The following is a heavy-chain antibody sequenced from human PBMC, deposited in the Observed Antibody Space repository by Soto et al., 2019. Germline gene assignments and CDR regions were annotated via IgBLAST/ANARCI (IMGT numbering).Heavy chain of an antibody. V-gene: IGHV3-23*01. D-gene: IGHD6-13*01. CDR2: ISGSGGST. J-gene: IGHJ4*02. CDR3: AKDSGYSSSGDYFDY. CDR1: GFTFSSYA. Sequence: GGSLRLSCAASGFTFSSYAMSWVRQAPGKGLEWVSAISGSGGSTYYADSVKGRFTISRDNSKNTLYLQMNSLRAEDTAVYYCAKDSGYSSSGDYFDYWGQGTLVTVSS.